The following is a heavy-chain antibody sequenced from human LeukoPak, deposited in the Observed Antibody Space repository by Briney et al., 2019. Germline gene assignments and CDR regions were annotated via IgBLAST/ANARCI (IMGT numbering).Heavy chain of an antibody. J-gene: IGHJ4*02. D-gene: IGHD4-17*01. CDR3: ATPPTVTRNY. Sequence: GGSLRLSCAASGFTFSSYEMSWVRQAPGKGLEWVANIKQDGSEKYYVDSVKGRFTISRDNAKNSLYLQMNSLRAEDTAVYSCATPPTVTRNYWGQGTLVTVSS. CDR2: IKQDGSEK. V-gene: IGHV3-7*01. CDR1: GFTFSSYE.